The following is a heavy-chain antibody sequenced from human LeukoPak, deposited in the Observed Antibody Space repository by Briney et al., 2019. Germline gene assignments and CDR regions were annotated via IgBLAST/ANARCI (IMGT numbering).Heavy chain of an antibody. Sequence: ASVKVSCKASGYTFTSYAMNWVRQAPGQGLEWMGWMNPNSGNTGYAQKFQGRVTMTRNTSISTAYMELSSLRSEDTAVYYCARVPKLYYGSGSYTYYYYGMDVWGQGTTVTVSS. CDR3: ARVPKLYYGSGSYTYYYYGMDV. CDR2: MNPNSGNT. CDR1: GYTFTSYA. V-gene: IGHV1-8*02. D-gene: IGHD3-10*01. J-gene: IGHJ6*02.